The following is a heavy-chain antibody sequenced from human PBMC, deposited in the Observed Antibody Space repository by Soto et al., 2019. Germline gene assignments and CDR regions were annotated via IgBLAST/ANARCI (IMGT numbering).Heavy chain of an antibody. CDR2: IYHSGST. Sequence: QLQLQESGSGLVKPSQTLSLTCAVSGGSISSGGYSWSWIRQPPGKGLEWIGYIYHSGSTYYNPSLKSRVTISVDMSRNQFSLKLSSVTAADTAVYYCARREDGSYFDYWGQGTLVTVSS. J-gene: IGHJ4*02. V-gene: IGHV4-30-2*01. CDR3: ARREDGSYFDY. CDR1: GGSISSGGYS. D-gene: IGHD1-26*01.